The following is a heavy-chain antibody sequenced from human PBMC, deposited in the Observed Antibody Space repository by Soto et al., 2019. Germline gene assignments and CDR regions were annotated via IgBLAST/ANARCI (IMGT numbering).Heavy chain of an antibody. CDR1: GFTFSSHG. V-gene: IGHV3-33*01. J-gene: IGHJ4*02. CDR3: ARDDVYDDNGLEE. Sequence: QLQLVESGGGVIQPGRSLRLSCAASGFTFSSHGMHWVRQAPGKGLEWVAVIGRDGSNTFYTDSVKGRFTISRDNSDNTLYLQMNSLRVEDTAVYYCARDDVYDDNGLEEWGQGTLVTASA. CDR2: IGRDGSNT. D-gene: IGHD4-17*01.